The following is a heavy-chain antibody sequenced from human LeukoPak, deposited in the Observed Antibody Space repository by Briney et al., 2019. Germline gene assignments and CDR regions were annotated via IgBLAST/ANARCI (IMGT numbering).Heavy chain of an antibody. Sequence: SVKVSCKASGGTFSSYAISWVRQAPGQGLEWMGRIIPILGIANYAQKFQGRVTITADKSTSTAYMELSSLRSEDTAVYYRASGYCSGGSCRPNYWGQGTLVTVSP. D-gene: IGHD2-15*01. J-gene: IGHJ4*02. CDR1: GGTFSSYA. CDR2: IIPILGIA. V-gene: IGHV1-69*04. CDR3: ASGYCSGGSCRPNY.